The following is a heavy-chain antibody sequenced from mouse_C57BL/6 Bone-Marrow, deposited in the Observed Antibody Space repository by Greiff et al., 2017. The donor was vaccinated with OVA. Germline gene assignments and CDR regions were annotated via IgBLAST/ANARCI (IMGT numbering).Heavy chain of an antibody. V-gene: IGHV1-64*01. J-gene: IGHJ1*03. Sequence: QVQLQQPGAELVKPGASVKLSCKASGYTFTSYWMHWVKQRPGQGLEWIGMIHPNSGSTNYNEKFKSKATLTVDKSSSTAYMQLSSLTSEDYEVADCARDYGRDWYFDVWGTGTTVTVSS. D-gene: IGHD1-1*01. CDR2: IHPNSGST. CDR1: GYTFTSYW. CDR3: ARDYGRDWYFDV.